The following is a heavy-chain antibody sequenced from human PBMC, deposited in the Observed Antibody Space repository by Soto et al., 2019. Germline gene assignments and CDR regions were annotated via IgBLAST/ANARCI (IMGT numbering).Heavy chain of an antibody. CDR1: GLNFSSYA. J-gene: IGHJ4*02. CDR2: ISGSGGST. CDR3: AKDLASIAAARDY. V-gene: IGHV3-23*01. Sequence: EVQLLESGGGLVQPGGSLRLSCAASGLNFSSYAMSWLRKAPGKGLEWVSAISGSGGSTYYADSVKGRFTISRDNSKNTLYLQMNSLRAEDTAVYYCAKDLASIAAARDYWGQGTLVTVSS. D-gene: IGHD6-6*01.